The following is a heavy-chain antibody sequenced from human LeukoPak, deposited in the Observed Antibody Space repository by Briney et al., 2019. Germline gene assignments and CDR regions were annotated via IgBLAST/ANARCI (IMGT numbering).Heavy chain of an antibody. CDR2: IYYSGST. V-gene: IGHV4-39*07. D-gene: IGHD5-24*01. J-gene: IGHJ4*02. CDR3: ARDQGDGYKTLDY. CDR1: GGSISSSSYY. Sequence: PSETLSLTCTVSGGSISSSSYYWGWIRQPPGKGLEWIGSIYYSGSTYYSPSLKSRVTISVDTSKNQFSLKLSSVTAADTAVYYCARDQGDGYKTLDYWGQGTLVTVSS.